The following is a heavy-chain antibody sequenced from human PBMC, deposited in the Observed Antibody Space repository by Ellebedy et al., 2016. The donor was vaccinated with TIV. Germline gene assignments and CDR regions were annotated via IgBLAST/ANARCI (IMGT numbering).Heavy chain of an antibody. CDR3: ARSLSYGMDV. J-gene: IGHJ6*02. Sequence: MPSETLSLTCIVSGGSISSYYWSWIRQPPGKGLEWIGYIYYSGSTNLNPSLKSRVSISIDTSKNQLFLKLSSVTAADTAVYYCARSLSYGMDVWGQGTTVTVSS. CDR2: IYYSGST. V-gene: IGHV4-59*08. CDR1: GGSISSYY.